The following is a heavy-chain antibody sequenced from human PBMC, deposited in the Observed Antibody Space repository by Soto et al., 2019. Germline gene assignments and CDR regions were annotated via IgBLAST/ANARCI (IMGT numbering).Heavy chain of an antibody. CDR3: SRDSGPSPVDAFDI. CDR1: GFMFSTFA. CDR2: ISGSSDTI. J-gene: IGHJ3*02. D-gene: IGHD1-26*01. Sequence: GGSLRLSCSTSGFMFSTFAMSWVRQAPGKGLEWVSHISGSSDTIFYSESVKGRFTISRDNSKNTLYLELNSLRVEDTALYYCSRDSGPSPVDAFDIWGQGTMVTVSS. V-gene: IGHV3-23*01.